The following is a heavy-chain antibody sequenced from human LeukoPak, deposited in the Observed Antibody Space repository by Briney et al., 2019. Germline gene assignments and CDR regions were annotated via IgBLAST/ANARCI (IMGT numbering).Heavy chain of an antibody. J-gene: IGHJ4*02. Sequence: ASVKVSCKASGGTFSSYAISWVRQAPGQGLEWMGWINAGNGNTKYSQKFQGRVTITRDTSASTAYMELSSLRSEDTAVYYCARGQRRAYDILTTRWDRFDYWGQGTLVTVSS. V-gene: IGHV1-3*01. D-gene: IGHD3-9*01. CDR2: INAGNGNT. CDR3: ARGQRRAYDILTTRWDRFDY. CDR1: GGTFSSYA.